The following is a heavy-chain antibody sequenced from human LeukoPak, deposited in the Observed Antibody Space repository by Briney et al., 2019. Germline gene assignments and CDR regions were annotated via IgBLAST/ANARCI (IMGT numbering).Heavy chain of an antibody. CDR1: GFSFTSYA. CDR2: ISHDGGTK. D-gene: IGHD2-21*01. J-gene: IGHJ4*02. V-gene: IGHV3-30*14. CDR3: VREAVVGGQFGY. Sequence: GGSLRLSWAAAGFSFTSYAVRWVRQAPDEGLQWVALISHDGGTKVYAASVRGRSTSSRNSAMTALYLQMNSPKTETTAFYFVVREAVVGGQFGYWGEGGLVIDSS.